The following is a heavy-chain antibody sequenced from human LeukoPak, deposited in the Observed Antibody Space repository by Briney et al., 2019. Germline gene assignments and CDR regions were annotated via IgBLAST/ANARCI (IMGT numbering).Heavy chain of an antibody. CDR2: THHSGGI. Sequence: TETLSLTCTVSGGSISSSSYYWGWVRQPPGKGLEWIGETHHSGGINYNSSLKSRLTISVDKSKDQFSLTLSSVTAADTAVYYCARHYYYYMDVWGKGTTVTVSS. V-gene: IGHV4-39*07. CDR3: ARHYYYYMDV. CDR1: GGSISSSSYY. J-gene: IGHJ6*03.